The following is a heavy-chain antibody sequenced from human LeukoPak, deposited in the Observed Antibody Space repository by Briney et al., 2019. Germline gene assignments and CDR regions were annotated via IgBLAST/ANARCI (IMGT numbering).Heavy chain of an antibody. CDR1: GYSISSGYY. CDR2: LHHSGRT. D-gene: IGHD2-15*01. V-gene: IGHV4-38-2*02. J-gene: IGHJ4*02. CDR3: ARGRLDGSYYFDY. Sequence: SETPSLTCTVSGYSISSGYYCVWIRQAPGKGLEWIGSLHHSGRTYYNPSLKSRVTISLDTPEIQFSLKLTSMSAADTAVYYCARGRLDGSYYFDYWGQGALVAVSS.